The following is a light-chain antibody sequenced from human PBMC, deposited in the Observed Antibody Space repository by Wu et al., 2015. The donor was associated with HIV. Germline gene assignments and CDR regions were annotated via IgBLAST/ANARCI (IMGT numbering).Light chain of an antibody. CDR3: QKYNTAPWT. V-gene: IGKV3-15*01. CDR2: GAS. CDR1: QSVSSN. Sequence: EIVMTQSPATLSVSPGERATLSCRASQSVSSNLAWYQQKPGQAPRLLIYGASTRATGIPARFSGSRSGTEFTLTISSLQSEDVATYYCQKYNTAPWTFGQGTKVEMK. J-gene: IGKJ1*01.